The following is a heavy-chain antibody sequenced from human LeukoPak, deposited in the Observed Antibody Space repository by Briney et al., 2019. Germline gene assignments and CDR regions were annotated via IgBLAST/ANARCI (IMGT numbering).Heavy chain of an antibody. Sequence: SETLSLTCTVSGGSISSYYWSWIRQPPGKGLEWIGYIYYSGSTNYNPSLKSRVTISVDTSKNQFSLKLSSVTAADTAVYYCARSVVISESDAFDIWGQGTMVTVSS. CDR3: ARSVVISESDAFDI. CDR2: IYYSGST. V-gene: IGHV4-59*12. CDR1: GGSISSYY. D-gene: IGHD3-22*01. J-gene: IGHJ3*02.